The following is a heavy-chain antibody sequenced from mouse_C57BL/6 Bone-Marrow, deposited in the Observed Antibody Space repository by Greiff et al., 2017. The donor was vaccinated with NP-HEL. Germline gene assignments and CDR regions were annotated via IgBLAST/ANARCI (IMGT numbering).Heavy chain of an antibody. CDR1: GFSFNTYA. V-gene: IGHV10-1*01. Sequence: EVQLVESGGGLVQPKGSLKLSCAASGFSFNTYAMNWVRQAPGKGLEWVARIRSKSNNYATYYADSVKDRFTISRDDSESMLYLQMNNLKTEDTAMYYCVRVDGYYPYWYFDVWGTGTTVTVSS. D-gene: IGHD2-3*01. J-gene: IGHJ1*03. CDR3: VRVDGYYPYWYFDV. CDR2: IRSKSNNYAT.